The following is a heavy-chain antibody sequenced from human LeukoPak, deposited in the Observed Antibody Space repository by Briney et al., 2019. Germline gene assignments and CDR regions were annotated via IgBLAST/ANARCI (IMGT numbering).Heavy chain of an antibody. CDR3: AKDWSYEGSYYYMDD. Sequence: GVSVTLPCAASIFTFNRYRMLWLPQAPGKGRVGVAFIRYDGSNKYYADSVKGRFTISRDNSKNTLYLQMNSLRGEDTAVYYCAKDWSYEGSYYYMDDWGQGTLVTISS. J-gene: IGHJ6*03. CDR1: IFTFNRYR. V-gene: IGHV3-30*02. D-gene: IGHD1-26*01. CDR2: IRYDGSNK.